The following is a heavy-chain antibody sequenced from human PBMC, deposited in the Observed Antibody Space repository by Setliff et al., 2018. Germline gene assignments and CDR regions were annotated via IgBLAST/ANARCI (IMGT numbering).Heavy chain of an antibody. CDR1: GASVSSGSYY. Sequence: SETLSLTCTVSGASVSSGSYYWAWIRQPAGKGLEWIGHIYTRGSANYNLSLKSRVSISVDASRNQFSLRLSSVTAADTAVYYCARSLSSGSYWNSRPFYSDYWGQGTLVTVSS. V-gene: IGHV4-61*09. CDR2: IYTRGSA. D-gene: IGHD3-10*01. J-gene: IGHJ4*02. CDR3: ARSLSSGSYWNSRPFYSDY.